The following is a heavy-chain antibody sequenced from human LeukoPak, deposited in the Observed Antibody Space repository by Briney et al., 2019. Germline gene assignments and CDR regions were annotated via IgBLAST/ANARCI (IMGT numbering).Heavy chain of an antibody. CDR2: MNPNSGNT. D-gene: IGHD4-17*01. V-gene: IGHV1-8*01. Sequence: ASVKVSCKASGYTFTSYDINWVRQATGQGLEWMGWMNPNSGNTGYAQKFQGRVTMTRNTSISTAYMELSSLRSEDTAVYYCARMYGDRHNTYREYWGQGTLVTVSS. CDR3: ARMYGDRHNTYREY. CDR1: GYTFTSYD. J-gene: IGHJ4*02.